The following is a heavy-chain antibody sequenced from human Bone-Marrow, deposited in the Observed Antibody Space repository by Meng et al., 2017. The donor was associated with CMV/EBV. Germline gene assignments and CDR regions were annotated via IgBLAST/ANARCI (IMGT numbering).Heavy chain of an antibody. CDR2: IYYSGST. Sequence: ETLSLTCTVSGGSISSSSYYWGWIRQPPGKGLEWIGSIYYSGSTYYNPSLKSRVTISVDTSKNQFSLKLSSVTAADTAVYYCARVQPHLPYYYYGMDVWGQGTTVTVSS. J-gene: IGHJ6*02. V-gene: IGHV4-39*07. D-gene: IGHD5-18*01. CDR3: ARVQPHLPYYYYGMDV. CDR1: GGSISSSSYY.